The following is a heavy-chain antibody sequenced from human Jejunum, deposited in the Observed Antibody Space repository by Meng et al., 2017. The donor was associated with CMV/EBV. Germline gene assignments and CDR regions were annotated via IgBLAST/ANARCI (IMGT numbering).Heavy chain of an antibody. D-gene: IGHD3-10*01. V-gene: IGHV4-59*11. CDR2: IHYTGRA. Sequence: QVQLQESGPGLVKPSETLSLTCTVSGVSISTHYWSWIRQTPGKGLEWIASIHYTGRADCSPSLKSRVTISIDTSDSQLSLKLTSVTTADTAMYYCAERGGGYWGQGILVIVSS. CDR3: AERGGGY. CDR1: GVSISTHY. J-gene: IGHJ4*02.